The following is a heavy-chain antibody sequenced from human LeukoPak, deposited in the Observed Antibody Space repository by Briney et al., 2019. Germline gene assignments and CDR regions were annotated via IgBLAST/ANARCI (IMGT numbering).Heavy chain of an antibody. V-gene: IGHV1-69*04. CDR2: IIPILGIA. J-gene: IGHJ4*02. D-gene: IGHD3-22*01. Sequence: SVKVSCKASGGNFSSHAISWVRQATGQELEWMGRIIPILGIAKYAQKFQGRVTITADKSTSTAYMELSSLRSEDTAVYYCARGFQYDSSGYSTPYFDYWGQGTLVTVSS. CDR3: ARGFQYDSSGYSTPYFDY. CDR1: GGNFSSHA.